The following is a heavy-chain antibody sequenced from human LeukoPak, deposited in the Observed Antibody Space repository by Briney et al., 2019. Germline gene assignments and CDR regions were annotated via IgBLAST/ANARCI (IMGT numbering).Heavy chain of an antibody. CDR1: GFTFSSYA. J-gene: IGHJ4*02. CDR2: ISNSDGGT. CDR3: ATYRQVLLPFES. D-gene: IGHD2-8*02. V-gene: IGHV3-23*01. Sequence: GGSLRLSCAASGFTFSSYAMSWVRQAPGKGLEWVSTISNSDGGTYYADSVKGRFTISRDNSENTLYLHMNSLRAEDTAVYYCATYRQVLLPFESWGQGTLVTVSS.